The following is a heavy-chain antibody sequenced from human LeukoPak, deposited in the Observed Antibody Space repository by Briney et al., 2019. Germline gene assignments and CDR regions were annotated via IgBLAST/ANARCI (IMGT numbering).Heavy chain of an antibody. V-gene: IGHV3-48*03. CDR2: ISSSGSTI. CDR1: GFTFSSYE. J-gene: IGHJ4*02. D-gene: IGHD1-1*01. CDR3: ARNWNPYLDY. Sequence: GGSLRLSCAASGFTFSSYEMNWVRQAPGKGLEWVSYISSSGSTIYYADSVKGRFTISRDNAKNSLYLQMNSLRAEDTAVYYCARNWNPYLDYWGQGTLVTVSS.